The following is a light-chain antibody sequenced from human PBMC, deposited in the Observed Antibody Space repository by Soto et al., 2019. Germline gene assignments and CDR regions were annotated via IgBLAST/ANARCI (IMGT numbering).Light chain of an antibody. Sequence: EIVLTQSPGTLSSSPGERVTLSCRASQSVSSSYLAWYRQKPGQAPRLLIYAASSRATGIPDRFSGSGSGTDFTLTISRLEPEDFAVYYCQQYGSSSWTFGQGTKV. J-gene: IGKJ1*01. CDR3: QQYGSSSWT. CDR2: AAS. CDR1: QSVSSSY. V-gene: IGKV3-20*01.